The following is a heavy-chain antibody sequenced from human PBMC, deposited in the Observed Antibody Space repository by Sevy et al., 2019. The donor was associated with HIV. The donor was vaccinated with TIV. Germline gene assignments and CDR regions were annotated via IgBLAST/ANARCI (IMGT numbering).Heavy chain of an antibody. Sequence: ASVEVSCKASGVTFSNYAISWVRQAPGQGLEWMGGIIPMFGTPSYAQKFQGRVTITGDESTSTAYMELTSLRSEDTAVYYCARDSLYSTNWAFDYWGQGTLVTVSS. V-gene: IGHV1-69*13. CDR2: IIPMFGTP. CDR1: GVTFSNYA. D-gene: IGHD6-13*01. J-gene: IGHJ4*02. CDR3: ARDSLYSTNWAFDY.